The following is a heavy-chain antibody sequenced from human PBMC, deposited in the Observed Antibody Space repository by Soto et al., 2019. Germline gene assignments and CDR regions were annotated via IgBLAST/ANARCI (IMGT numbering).Heavy chain of an antibody. V-gene: IGHV3-74*01. J-gene: IGHJ3*02. CDR3: ARELTRWYYEAPTGAFDI. Sequence: ELQLVESGGGLVQPGGSLKLSCAASGLTFRSYWIHWVRQAPGKGLVWVSRVNSDGTSTTYADSVKGRFTISRDNTRNTLFPPINSLRAEETGVYYWARELTRWYYEAPTGAFDIWGQGTMVTVSS. CDR2: VNSDGTST. D-gene: IGHD6-13*01. CDR1: GLTFRSYW.